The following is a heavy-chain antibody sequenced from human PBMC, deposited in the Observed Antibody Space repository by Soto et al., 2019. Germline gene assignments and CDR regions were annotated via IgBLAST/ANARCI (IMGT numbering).Heavy chain of an antibody. CDR3: ARGMTPPGAPAWYYFDS. D-gene: IGHD2-8*02. V-gene: IGHV4-4*07. J-gene: IGHJ4*02. Sequence: PSETLSLTCTVSGASITGTSYWSWIRQPAGKGLEWIGRFSLSGTTNYNPSLRSRVTMSADLSKNQFSLRLTSVTAADTALYYCARGMTPPGAPAWYYFDSWGQGTLGTVS. CDR1: GASITGTSY. CDR2: FSLSGTT.